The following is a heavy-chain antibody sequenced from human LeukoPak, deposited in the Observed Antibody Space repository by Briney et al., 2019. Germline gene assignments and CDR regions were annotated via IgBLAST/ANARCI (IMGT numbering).Heavy chain of an antibody. CDR1: GYTFTCYG. CDR3: TREEHNWFDP. V-gene: IGHV1-18*01. Sequence: SVKDSCKACGYTFTCYGIHGLRQAPGQGRGWMGWISAYNGNTNKAQMPKGRVTTTTDTSTRTAYMELKSLRSDDTAVYYCTREEHNWFDPWGQGTLVTVSS. J-gene: IGHJ5*02. CDR2: ISAYNGNT. D-gene: IGHD1-1*01.